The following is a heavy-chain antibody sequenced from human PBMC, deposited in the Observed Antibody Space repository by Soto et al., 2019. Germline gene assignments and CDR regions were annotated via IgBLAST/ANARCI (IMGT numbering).Heavy chain of an antibody. J-gene: IGHJ4*02. Sequence: PGGSLRLSCAASGFTVSSNYMSWVRQAPGKGLEWVANIKQDGSEKYYVDSVKGRFTISRDNAKNSLYLQMNSLRAEDTAVYYCARAHGYITYWGQGTLVTVSS. CDR3: ARAHGYITY. CDR1: GFTVSSNY. D-gene: IGHD5-18*01. CDR2: IKQDGSEK. V-gene: IGHV3-7*04.